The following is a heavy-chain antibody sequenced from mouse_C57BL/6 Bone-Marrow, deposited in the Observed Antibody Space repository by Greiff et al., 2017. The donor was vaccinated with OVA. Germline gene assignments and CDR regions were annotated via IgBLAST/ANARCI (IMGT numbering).Heavy chain of an antibody. CDR3: ARGVTRDV. D-gene: IGHD2-3*01. J-gene: IGHJ1*03. CDR1: GYAFSSSW. V-gene: IGHV1-82*01. Sequence: VQLQQSGPELVKPGASVKISCKASGYAFSSSWMNWVKQRPGKGLEWIGRIYPGDGDTNYNGKFKGKATLTADKSSSTAYMQLSSLTSEDSAVYFCARGVTRDVWGTGTTVTVSS. CDR2: IYPGDGDT.